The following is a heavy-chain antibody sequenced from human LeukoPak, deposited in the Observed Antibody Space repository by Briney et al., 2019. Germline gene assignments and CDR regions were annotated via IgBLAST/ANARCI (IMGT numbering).Heavy chain of an antibody. V-gene: IGHV3-43D*03. D-gene: IGHD3-10*01. Sequence: GGSLRLSCAASGFTFDDYAMHWVRQAPGKDLECVSLISRDGGSTYYADSVKGRFTISRDNSKNSLYLQMNSLRAEDTALYYCAKDISHLYGSGSSLDYWGQGTLVTVSS. J-gene: IGHJ4*02. CDR1: GFTFDDYA. CDR2: ISRDGGST. CDR3: AKDISHLYGSGSSLDY.